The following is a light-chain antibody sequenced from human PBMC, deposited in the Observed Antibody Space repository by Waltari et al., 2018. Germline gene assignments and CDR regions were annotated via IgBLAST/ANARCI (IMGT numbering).Light chain of an antibody. Sequence: QSALTQPAYVSASPGQSITVSCSGVGSAVGASALVPWHQHHPGKAPQVIIYDVTNRPSGVSDRFSASKSANTASLTISRLQPEDEADYYCSSQTLDGLVLFGGGTRLTVL. V-gene: IGLV2-14*03. CDR3: SSQTLDGLVL. J-gene: IGLJ2*01. CDR2: DVT. CDR1: GSAVGASAL.